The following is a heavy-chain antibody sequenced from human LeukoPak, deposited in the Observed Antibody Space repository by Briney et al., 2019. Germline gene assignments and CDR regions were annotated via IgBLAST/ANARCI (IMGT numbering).Heavy chain of an antibody. Sequence: GGSLRLSCAASGFTVSSNYMSWVRQAPGKGLEWVSVIYSGGSTYYADSVKGRFTISRDNSKNTLYLQMNSLRAEDTAVYYCARESGYSSSWYGEGSFDYWGQGTLVTVSS. CDR1: GFTVSSNY. CDR3: ARESGYSSSWYGEGSFDY. D-gene: IGHD6-13*01. J-gene: IGHJ4*02. CDR2: IYSGGST. V-gene: IGHV3-53*01.